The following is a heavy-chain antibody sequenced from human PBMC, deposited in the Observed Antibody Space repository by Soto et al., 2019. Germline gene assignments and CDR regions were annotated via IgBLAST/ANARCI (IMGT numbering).Heavy chain of an antibody. V-gene: IGHV3-23*01. Sequence: GSLRLSCAASGFTFSSYAMSWVRQAPGKGLEWVSAISGSGGSTYYADSVKGRFTISRDNSKNTLYLQMNSLRAEDTAVYYCAKGYCSGGSCYVSYYYYGMDVWGQGTTVTVSS. D-gene: IGHD2-15*01. CDR2: ISGSGGST. CDR1: GFTFSSYA. CDR3: AKGYCSGGSCYVSYYYYGMDV. J-gene: IGHJ6*02.